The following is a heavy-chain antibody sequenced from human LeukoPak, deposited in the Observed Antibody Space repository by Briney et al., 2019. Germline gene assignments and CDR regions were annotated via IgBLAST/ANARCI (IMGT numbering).Heavy chain of an antibody. D-gene: IGHD5-18*01. Sequence: PSETLSLTCTVSGGSISSYYWSWIRKPAGKGLEWIGRIYPSGSTNYNPSLKSRVTMSVDTSKNQFSLKLSSVTAADTAVYYCARDRYGDTYYFDYWGQGTLVTVSS. CDR3: ARDRYGDTYYFDY. CDR2: IYPSGST. V-gene: IGHV4-4*07. J-gene: IGHJ4*02. CDR1: GGSISSYY.